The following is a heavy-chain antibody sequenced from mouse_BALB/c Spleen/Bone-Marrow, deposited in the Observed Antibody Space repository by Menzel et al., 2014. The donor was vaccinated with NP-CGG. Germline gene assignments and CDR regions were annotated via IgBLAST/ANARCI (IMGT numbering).Heavy chain of an antibody. Sequence: EVKAVESGAELVKPGASVKLSCTASGFNIKDTYIHWVKRRPEQGLEWIGRIDPENGNIKYDPKFQVKATITADTSSNTAYLQLSSLTSEDTAVYYCTRRGFDFWGQGTTLTVSS. CDR1: GFNIKDTY. J-gene: IGHJ2*01. V-gene: IGHV14-3*02. CDR3: TRRGFDF. CDR2: IDPENGNI.